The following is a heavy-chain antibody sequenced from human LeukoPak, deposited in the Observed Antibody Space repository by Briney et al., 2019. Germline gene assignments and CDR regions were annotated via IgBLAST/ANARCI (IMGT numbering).Heavy chain of an antibody. CDR3: ARGYYFDSSGYYYDF. CDR1: RYTFTTYW. V-gene: IGHV5-51*01. J-gene: IGHJ4*02. Sequence: PGDSLKISCKASRYTFTTYWIAWVRQVPGKGLEWMGIFYPDYSNPRYRPSFQGLVTFSADEGGHIAYLQWSSLKASDSGIYYCARGYYFDSSGYYYDFWGQGTLVTVSS. CDR2: FYPDYSNP. D-gene: IGHD3-22*01.